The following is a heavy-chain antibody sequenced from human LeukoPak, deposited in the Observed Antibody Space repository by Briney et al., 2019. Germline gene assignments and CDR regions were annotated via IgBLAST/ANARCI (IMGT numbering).Heavy chain of an antibody. CDR3: AKAAGIVVVPAGRNWFDP. Sequence: GGSLSLSCAASGFTFSSYGMHWVRQAPGKGLEWVAVIWYDGSNKYYADSVKGRFTISRDNSKNTLYLQMNSLRAEDTAVYYCAKAAGIVVVPAGRNWFDPWGQGTLVTVSS. CDR2: IWYDGSNK. V-gene: IGHV3-33*06. CDR1: GFTFSSYG. J-gene: IGHJ5*02. D-gene: IGHD2-2*01.